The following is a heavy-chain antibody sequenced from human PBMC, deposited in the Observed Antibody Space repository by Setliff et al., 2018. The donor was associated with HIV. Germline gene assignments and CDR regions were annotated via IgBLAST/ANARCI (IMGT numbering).Heavy chain of an antibody. CDR3: ARMTYYYDSSGYRENWFDP. J-gene: IGHJ5*02. D-gene: IGHD3-22*01. CDR2: IYYSDIT. Sequence: SETLSLTCTVSGGSISNGAYYWSWVRQHPGKGLEWIGYIYYSDITYYNPSLESRITISVDTSKNQFSLKLSSVTAADTAVYYCARMTYYYDSSGYRENWFDPWGQGTLVTVSS. V-gene: IGHV4-31*03. CDR1: GGSISNGAYY.